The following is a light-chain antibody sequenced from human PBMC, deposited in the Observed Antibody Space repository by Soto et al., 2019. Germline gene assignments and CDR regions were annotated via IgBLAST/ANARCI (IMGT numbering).Light chain of an antibody. CDR3: QPYGSSLSII. Sequence: ESVLTQSPRTLSLSPGERATLSCRASQSVSSSYLAWYQQKPGQAPRLLIYGASSRATGIPNRFSGSGSWTDFTLTITRLETEAFPVYYCQPYGSSLSIIFGQGTRLEIK. CDR1: QSVSSSY. CDR2: GAS. V-gene: IGKV3-20*01. J-gene: IGKJ5*01.